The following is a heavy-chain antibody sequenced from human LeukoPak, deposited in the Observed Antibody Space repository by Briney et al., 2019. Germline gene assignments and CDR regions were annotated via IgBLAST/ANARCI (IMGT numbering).Heavy chain of an antibody. V-gene: IGHV4-38-2*02. D-gene: IGHD3-16*01. CDR2: IYHSGST. J-gene: IGHJ5*02. CDR3: AGGVSGLKSDWFDP. Sequence: SETLSLTCTVSGYSISSGYYWGWIRQPPGKGLEWIGSIYHSGSTYYNPSLKSRVTISVDTSKNQFSLKLSPVTAADTAVYYCAGGVSGLKSDWFDPWGQGTLVTVSS. CDR1: GYSISSGYY.